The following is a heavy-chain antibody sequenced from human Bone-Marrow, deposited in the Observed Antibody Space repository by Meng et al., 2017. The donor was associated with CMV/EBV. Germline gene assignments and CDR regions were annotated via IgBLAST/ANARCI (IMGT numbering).Heavy chain of an antibody. CDR2: ISDSGGNT. J-gene: IGHJ4*02. D-gene: IGHD3-22*01. V-gene: IGHV3-23*01. CDR3: VKEFGNYEGSGYSNCFDH. CDR1: GFSVSNYA. Sequence: GGSLRLSCAVSGFSVSNYALSWVRQAPGKGLEWVSAISDSGGNTYYADSVKGRFTISRDNSKNTLYLQMNSLRAEDTAVYYCVKEFGNYEGSGYSNCFDHWGQGTLVTVSS.